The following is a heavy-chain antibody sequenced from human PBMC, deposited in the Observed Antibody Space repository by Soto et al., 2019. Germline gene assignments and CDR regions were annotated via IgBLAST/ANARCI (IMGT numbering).Heavy chain of an antibody. CDR2: VGTANANT. D-gene: IGHD3-9*01. CDR3: ARELNADLTAYYSFAY. J-gene: IGHJ4*02. Sequence: QVQMVQSRPEVTMPGASVKVSCKTSGYTFTAYGLAWLRQAPGQRPEWLGWVGTANANTNYAEKFQGRVTMTSDRSTTTINIELGSRCSDDTAVYYCARELNADLTAYYSFAYWGQGTLVTVS. V-gene: IGHV1-18*01. CDR1: GYTFTAYG.